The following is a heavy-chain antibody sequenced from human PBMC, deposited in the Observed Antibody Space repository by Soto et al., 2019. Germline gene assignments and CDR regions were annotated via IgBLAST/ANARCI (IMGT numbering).Heavy chain of an antibody. D-gene: IGHD5-12*01. CDR3: TTDRGGYDYYYFYGMDV. CDR2: IKSKTDGGTT. Sequence: GGSLRLSCAASGFTFSNAWMSWVRQAPGKGLEWVGHIKSKTDGGTTDYAAPVKGRFTISRDDSKNTLYLQMNSLKTEDTAVYYCTTDRGGYDYYYFYGMDVWGQGTTVTVSS. V-gene: IGHV3-15*01. CDR1: GFTFSNAW. J-gene: IGHJ6*02.